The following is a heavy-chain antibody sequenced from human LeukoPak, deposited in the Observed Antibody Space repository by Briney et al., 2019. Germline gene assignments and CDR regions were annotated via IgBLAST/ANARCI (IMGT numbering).Heavy chain of an antibody. Sequence: PSETVSLTCTVSGLPISSYHWRWLRQPPGKGLELIGYIYYSGSTKYNPSLKSRVTISIDTSKNQFSLNLSSVTAADTAVYYCARGASGYSYGWGQGTLVTVSS. J-gene: IGHJ4*02. D-gene: IGHD5-18*01. CDR1: GLPISSYH. CDR2: IYYSGST. V-gene: IGHV4-59*01. CDR3: ARGASGYSYG.